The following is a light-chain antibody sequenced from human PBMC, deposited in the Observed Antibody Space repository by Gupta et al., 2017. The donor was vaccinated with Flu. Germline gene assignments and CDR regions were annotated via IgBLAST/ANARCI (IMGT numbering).Light chain of an antibody. CDR1: QSVSYT. J-gene: IGKJ2*01. Sequence: PATLSGSPGERVTLSCRASQSVSYTLAWYQQKPAQPPSLLIYDASTRASGIPARFSGSGSGTEFTLTISSRQSEDFAVYYCQQYNKWPQTFGQGTKLEIK. CDR3: QQYNKWPQT. CDR2: DAS. V-gene: IGKV3-15*01.